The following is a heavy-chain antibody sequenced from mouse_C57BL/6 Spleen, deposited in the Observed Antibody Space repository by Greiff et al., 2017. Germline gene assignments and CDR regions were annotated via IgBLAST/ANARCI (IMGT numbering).Heavy chain of an antibody. CDR3: ARVDYYGSSYRRYFDV. CDR1: GFTFSSYA. J-gene: IGHJ1*03. V-gene: IGHV5-4*01. D-gene: IGHD1-1*01. CDR2: ISDGGSYT. Sequence: EVQGVESGGGLVKPGGSLKLSCAASGFTFSSYAMSWVRQTPEKRLEWVATISDGGSYTYYPDNVKGRFTISRDNAKKNLYLQMSHLKSEDTAMYYCARVDYYGSSYRRYFDVWGTGTTVTVSS.